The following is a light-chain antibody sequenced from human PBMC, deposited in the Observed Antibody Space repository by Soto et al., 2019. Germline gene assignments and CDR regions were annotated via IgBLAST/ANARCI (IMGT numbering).Light chain of an antibody. J-gene: IGKJ3*01. CDR1: QSISSY. CDR3: QQYNSYSKFT. V-gene: IGKV1-5*01. CDR2: AAS. Sequence: DIQKTQCPCYRSSSVGGIFRITCRSSQSISSYLNWYQQQPGKAPQLLIYAASSLQSGVPSRFSGSGSGTEFTLTISSLQPDDFATYYCQQYNSYSKFTFGPGTKVDI.